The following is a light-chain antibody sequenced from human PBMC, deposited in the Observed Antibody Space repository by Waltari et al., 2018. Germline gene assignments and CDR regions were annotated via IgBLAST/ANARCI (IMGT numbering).Light chain of an antibody. J-gene: IGLJ2*01. CDR2: EGS. CDR1: SSGVGHNYF. V-gene: IGLV2-23*01. CDR3: CSYATYSPVL. Sequence: QSALTQPASVSGSPGQSITISCTGTSSGVGHNYFVSWYQHHPGKAPKLIIYEGSKRPSGISNRFSGFRAGNMASLIISGLQAEDEADYYCCSYATYSPVLLGGGTKLTVL.